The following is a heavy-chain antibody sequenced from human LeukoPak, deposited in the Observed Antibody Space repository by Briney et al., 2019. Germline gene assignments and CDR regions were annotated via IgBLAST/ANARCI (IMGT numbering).Heavy chain of an antibody. J-gene: IGHJ4*02. D-gene: IGHD3-3*01. CDR2: ISAYNGNT. CDR3: ARAPYYDFWSGYSKYYFDY. V-gene: IGHV1-18*01. CDR1: GYTFTSYG. Sequence: ASVKVSCKASGYTFTSYGISWVRQAPGQGLEWMGWISAYNGNTNYAQKLQGRVTMTTDTSTSTAYMELRSLRFDDTAVYYCARAPYYDFWSGYSKYYFDYWGQGTLVTVSS.